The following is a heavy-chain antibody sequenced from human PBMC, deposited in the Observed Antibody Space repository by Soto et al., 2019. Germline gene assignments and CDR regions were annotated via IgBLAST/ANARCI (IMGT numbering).Heavy chain of an antibody. V-gene: IGHV4-31*03. CDR1: GGPISIGGYY. J-gene: IGHJ5*02. Sequence: PSGTLSLTFSVFGGPISIGGYYGSWICQHKGKGLEWIGYIYYSGSTYYNPSLKSRVTISVDTSKTQVSLKLSSVTAADTAVYYCARSRDIVTMVRGPDYRFDPWGQGTLVTVSS. CDR3: ARSRDIVTMVRGPDYRFDP. D-gene: IGHD3-10*01. CDR2: IYYSGST.